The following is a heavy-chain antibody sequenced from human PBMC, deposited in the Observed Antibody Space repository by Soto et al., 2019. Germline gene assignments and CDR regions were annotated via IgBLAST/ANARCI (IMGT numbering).Heavy chain of an antibody. CDR2: IYYSGST. CDR1: GGSISSSSYY. V-gene: IGHV4-39*01. Sequence: SETLSLTCTVSGGSISSSSYYWGWIRQPPGKGLEWIGSIYYSGSTYYNPSLKSRVAISVDTCKNQFSLKLSSVTAADTAVYYCAKVGLGFGELLYAFDIWGQGTMVT. D-gene: IGHD3-10*01. J-gene: IGHJ3*02. CDR3: AKVGLGFGELLYAFDI.